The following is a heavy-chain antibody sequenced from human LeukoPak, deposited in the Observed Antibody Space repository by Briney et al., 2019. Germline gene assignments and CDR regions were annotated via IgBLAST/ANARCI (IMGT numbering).Heavy chain of an antibody. J-gene: IGHJ4*02. V-gene: IGHV4-34*01. Sequence: SETLSLTCAVYGGSFSGYYWSWIRQPPGKGLEWIGEINHSGSTNYNPSLKSRVTISVDTSKNQFSLKLSSVTAADTAVYYCARHTGGYCSSTSCSYIDYWGQGTLVTVSS. CDR1: GGSFSGYY. CDR2: INHSGST. CDR3: ARHTGGYCSSTSCSYIDY. D-gene: IGHD2-2*01.